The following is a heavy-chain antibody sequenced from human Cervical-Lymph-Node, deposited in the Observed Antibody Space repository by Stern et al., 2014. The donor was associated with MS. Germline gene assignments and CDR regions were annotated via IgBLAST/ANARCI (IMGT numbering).Heavy chain of an antibody. V-gene: IGHV3-21*01. CDR1: GLPFYTYS. CDR3: ATKRSISGAAFDY. Sequence: EVQLLESGGGLVKPGGSLRLSCAASGLPFYTYSMAWVRQAPGKGLEWVSTITSNSNYKHFADSVKGRFTISRDNAKNSLFLQMSSLRVEDTAVYYCATKRSISGAAFDYWGQGALVTVSS. J-gene: IGHJ4*02. D-gene: IGHD3-3*01. CDR2: ITSNSNYK.